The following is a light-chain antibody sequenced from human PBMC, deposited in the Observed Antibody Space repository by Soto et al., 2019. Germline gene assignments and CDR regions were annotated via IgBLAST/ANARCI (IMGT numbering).Light chain of an antibody. J-gene: IGKJ1*01. CDR3: QQYNSYSSWT. CDR1: QSISSG. Sequence: DIHMTQSPSTLSASLGDRVTITCRASQSISSGLAWYQQKPGKAPKLLIYDASSLESGVPSRFSGSGSGTEFTLTISSLQPDDFATYYCQQYNSYSSWTFGQGTKVDIK. CDR2: DAS. V-gene: IGKV1-5*01.